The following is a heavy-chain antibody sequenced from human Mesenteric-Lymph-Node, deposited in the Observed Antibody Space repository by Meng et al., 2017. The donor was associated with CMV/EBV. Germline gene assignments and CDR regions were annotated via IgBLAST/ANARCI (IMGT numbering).Heavy chain of an antibody. Sequence: SETLSLTCAMSGGSFSGSHWGWIRQPPGKGLEWIGEINHSGSTNYNPSLKSRVTISVDTSKNQFSLKLSSVTAADTAVYYCARGVGIVVVPAAHYYYGMDVWGQGTTVTVSS. CDR3: ARGVGIVVVPAAHYYYGMDV. J-gene: IGHJ6*02. V-gene: IGHV4-34*01. CDR2: INHSGST. CDR1: GGSFSGSH. D-gene: IGHD2-2*01.